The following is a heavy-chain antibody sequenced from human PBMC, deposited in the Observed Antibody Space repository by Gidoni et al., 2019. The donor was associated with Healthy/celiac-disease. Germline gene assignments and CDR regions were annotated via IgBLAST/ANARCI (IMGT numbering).Heavy chain of an antibody. J-gene: IGHJ4*02. CDR2: ISWNSGSI. CDR1: GFTFDASA. CDR3: AKDYQDYYDSSGYFDY. V-gene: IGHV3-9*01. Sequence: EVQLVESGGGLVPPGRSLRLSCSASGFTFDASAMHWVRQAPGKGLEWVSGISWNSGSIGYADSVKGRFTISRDNAKNSLYLQMNSLRAEDTALYYCAKDYQDYYDSSGYFDYWGQGTLVTVSS. D-gene: IGHD3-22*01.